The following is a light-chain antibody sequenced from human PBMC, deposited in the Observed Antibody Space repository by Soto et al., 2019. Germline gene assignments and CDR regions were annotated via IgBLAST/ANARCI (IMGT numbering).Light chain of an antibody. V-gene: IGLV2-23*02. Sequence: QSVLTQPASVSGSPGQSITISCTGTSSDVGSYNLVSWYQQHPGKATKLMNFEVSKRPSGLSNRFTASKSGNTASLTISGLQAEDEADYYCCSYARSSTYVFGTGTKVTVL. CDR2: EVS. CDR3: CSYARSSTYV. J-gene: IGLJ1*01. CDR1: SSDVGSYNL.